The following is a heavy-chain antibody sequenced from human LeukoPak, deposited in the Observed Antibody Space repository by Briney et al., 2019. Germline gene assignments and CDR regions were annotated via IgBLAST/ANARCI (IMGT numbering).Heavy chain of an antibody. J-gene: IGHJ3*02. CDR1: GGSISSSSYY. D-gene: IGHD6-13*01. CDR2: IYYSGST. CDR3: ARDVDSAAAGGDAFDI. V-gene: IGHV4-39*07. Sequence: SETLSLTCTVSGGSISSSSYYWGWIRQPPGKGLEWIGSIYYSGSTYYNPSLKSRVTISVDTSKNQFSLKLSSVTAADTAVYYCARDVDSAAAGGDAFDIWGQGTMVTVSS.